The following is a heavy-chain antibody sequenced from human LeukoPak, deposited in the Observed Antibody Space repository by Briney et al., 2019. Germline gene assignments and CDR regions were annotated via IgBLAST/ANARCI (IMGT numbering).Heavy chain of an antibody. CDR2: IIPIFGTA. V-gene: IGHV1-69*06. Sequence: GSSVKVSCKASGGTFSSYAISWVRQAPGQGLEWMGGIIPIFGTANYAQKFQGRVTITADKSTSTAYMELSSLRSEDTAVYYCAKDYRDGYNCFDYWGQGTLVTVSS. CDR1: GGTFSSYA. CDR3: AKDYRDGYNCFDY. J-gene: IGHJ4*02. D-gene: IGHD5-24*01.